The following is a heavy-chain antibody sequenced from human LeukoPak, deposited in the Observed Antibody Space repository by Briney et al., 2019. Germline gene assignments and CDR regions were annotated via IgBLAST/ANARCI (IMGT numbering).Heavy chain of an antibody. CDR3: ARRGRCCSSTSCSTSLNFDY. CDR2: INHSGST. D-gene: IGHD2-2*01. V-gene: IGHV4-34*01. J-gene: IGHJ4*02. Sequence: MPSETLSLTCAVYGGSFSGYYWSWIRQPPGKGLEWIGEINHSGSTNYNPSLKSRVTISVDTSKNQFSLKLSSVTAADTAVYYCARRGRCCSSTSCSTSLNFDYWGQGTLVTVSS. CDR1: GGSFSGYY.